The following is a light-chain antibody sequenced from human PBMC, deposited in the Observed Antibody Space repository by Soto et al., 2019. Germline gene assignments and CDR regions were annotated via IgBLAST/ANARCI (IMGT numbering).Light chain of an antibody. V-gene: IGKV4-1*01. J-gene: IGKJ2*02. CDR2: WAS. CDR3: QQYYSTLCT. Sequence: DIVMTQSPDSLAVSLGERATINCKSSQSVLYSSNNKNYLAWYQQKPGQPPKLLIYWASTRASGVPDRFSGSGSVTDFTLTSSGLQAEDVAVYYCQQYYSTLCTFGPGTKLQIK. CDR1: QSVLYSSNNKNY.